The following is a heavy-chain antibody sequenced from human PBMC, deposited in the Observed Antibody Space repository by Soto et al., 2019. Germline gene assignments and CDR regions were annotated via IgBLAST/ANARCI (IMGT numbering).Heavy chain of an antibody. D-gene: IGHD2-15*01. Sequence: GGSLRLSCAASGFSFSTYNMDWVRQAPGKGPEWIAYISTTSFTIYYADSVKGRFTISRDNDRNSLNLEMNSLRDEDTAVYYCARDRCYDGTCYSASDSWGQGTLVTVSS. CDR1: GFSFSTYN. V-gene: IGHV3-48*02. CDR3: ARDRCYDGTCYSASDS. CDR2: ISTTSFTI. J-gene: IGHJ5*01.